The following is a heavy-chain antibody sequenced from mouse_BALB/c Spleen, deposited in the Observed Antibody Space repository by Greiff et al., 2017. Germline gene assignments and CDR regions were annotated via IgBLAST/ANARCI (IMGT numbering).Heavy chain of an antibody. CDR1: GFAFSSYD. CDR3: ARHNYGSSYAMDY. D-gene: IGHD1-1*01. CDR2: ISSGGGST. J-gene: IGHJ4*01. V-gene: IGHV5-12-1*01. Sequence: EVKVVESGGGLVKPGGSLKLSCAASGFAFSSYDMSWVRQTPEKRLEWVAYISSGGGSTYYPDTVKGRFTISRDNAKNTLYLQMSSLKSEDTAMYYCARHNYGSSYAMDYWGQGTSVTVSS.